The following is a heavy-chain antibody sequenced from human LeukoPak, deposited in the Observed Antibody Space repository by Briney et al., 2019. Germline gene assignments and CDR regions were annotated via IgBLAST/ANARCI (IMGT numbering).Heavy chain of an antibody. CDR1: GFTLSSYS. CDR2: ISSGSSTI. V-gene: IGHV3-48*01. CDR3: AREPGGYSYGVDY. D-gene: IGHD5-18*01. J-gene: IGHJ4*02. Sequence: GGSLRLSCAASGFTLSSYSMNWVRQAPGKGLEWVSYISSGSSTIYYADSVKGRFTISRDNAKNSLYLQMSSLRAEDTAVYYCAREPGGYSYGVDYWGQGTLVTVSS.